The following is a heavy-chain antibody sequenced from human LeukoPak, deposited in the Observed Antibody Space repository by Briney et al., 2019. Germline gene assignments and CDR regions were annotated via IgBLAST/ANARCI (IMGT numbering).Heavy chain of an antibody. CDR3: AIRLVLDAFDI. CDR1: GFSVSNNY. J-gene: IGHJ3*02. V-gene: IGHV3-66*04. Sequence: GGSLSLSCAASGFSVSNNYMSWVRQAPGQGLEWVSVIYSAGNTFYADSVKGRFTISRANSKNIVYLQMNSLRAKDTAIYFCAIRLVLDAFDIWGQGTMVTVSS. D-gene: IGHD6-19*01. CDR2: IYSAGNT.